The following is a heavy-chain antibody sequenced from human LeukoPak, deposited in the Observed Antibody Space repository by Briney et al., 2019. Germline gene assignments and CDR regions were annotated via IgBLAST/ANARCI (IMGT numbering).Heavy chain of an antibody. D-gene: IGHD5-18*01. J-gene: IGHJ3*02. CDR3: ARAGGDTAVVFDAFDI. CDR1: GFTFSSYE. CDR2: SSSSGTTI. V-gene: IGHV3-48*03. Sequence: GGSLRLSCAASGFTFSSYEMNWVRQAPGKGLEWVSYSSSSGTTIYYADSVKGRFTISRDNAKNSLYLQMNSLRADDTAVYYCARAGGDTAVVFDAFDIWGQGTMVTVSS.